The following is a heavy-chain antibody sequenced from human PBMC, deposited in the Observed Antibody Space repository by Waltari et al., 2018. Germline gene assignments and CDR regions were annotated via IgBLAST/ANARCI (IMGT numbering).Heavy chain of an antibody. V-gene: IGHV6-1*01. J-gene: IGHJ4*02. CDR2: TYYRSKWYT. CDR1: GDSVSRHDAA. Sequence: QVQLQQSGPGLVKPSQTLSLTCAISGDSVSRHDAAWNWIRQSPSGGLEWLGRTYYRSKWYTYYAVSVKSRITINPDTSKNQFSLHLNSVTPEDTAVYYCARGPAPLRYWGQGTLVTVSS. CDR3: ARGPAPLRY. D-gene: IGHD2-2*01.